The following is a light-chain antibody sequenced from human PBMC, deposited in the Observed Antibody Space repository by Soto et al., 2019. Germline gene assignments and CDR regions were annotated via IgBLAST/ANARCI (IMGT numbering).Light chain of an antibody. CDR2: GAS. V-gene: IGKV3-20*01. CDR1: QSVSSSY. CDR3: QQYCTPPPNA. J-gene: IGKJ2*01. Sequence: EIVLTQSPGTLSLSPGERATLSCRASQSVSSSYLAWYQQKPGQAPRVLIHGASSRATGIPDRFSGSGSGTDFTLTISRLEPEYFAVYFCQQYCTPPPNAFRQGT.